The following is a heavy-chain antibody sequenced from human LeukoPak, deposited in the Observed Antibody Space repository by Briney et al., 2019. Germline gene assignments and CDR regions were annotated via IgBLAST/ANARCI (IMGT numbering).Heavy chain of an antibody. J-gene: IGHJ4*02. V-gene: IGHV4-30-2*01. Sequence: PSETLSLTCAVSGASISSCGYSWTWIRQPPGKGLEWIGYIYRRGNAYYNPSLMSRVTISLDRSKNHFSLILTSVTAADTAVYYCAAMTTITIFDFWGQGSLVTVSS. CDR3: AAMTTITIFDF. CDR2: IYRRGNA. D-gene: IGHD1-14*01. CDR1: GASISSCGYS.